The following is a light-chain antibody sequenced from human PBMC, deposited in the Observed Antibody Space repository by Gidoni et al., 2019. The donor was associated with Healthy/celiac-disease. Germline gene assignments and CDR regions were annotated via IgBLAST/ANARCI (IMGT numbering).Light chain of an antibody. V-gene: IGKV1-33*01. CDR3: QQYDNLPPYT. Sequence: DIQMIQSTSSLPASVGDRVTITCQASQDITNYLNWYQQKPGKAPKLLIYDASNLETGVPSRFSGSGSGTDFTFTISSLQPEDIATYYCQQYDNLPPYTFGQGTKLEIK. CDR2: DAS. CDR1: QDITNY. J-gene: IGKJ2*01.